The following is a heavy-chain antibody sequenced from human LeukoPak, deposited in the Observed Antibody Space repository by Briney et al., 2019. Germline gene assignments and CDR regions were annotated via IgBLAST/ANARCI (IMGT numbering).Heavy chain of an antibody. CDR3: ATTRRGDGIGY. V-gene: IGHV3-15*01. CDR1: GFTFSDAW. D-gene: IGHD2-21*02. CDR2: IKDNGAGGTT. J-gene: IGHJ4*02. Sequence: GGSLRLSCGGSGFTFSDAWMSWVRQAPGKGLEWVGRIKDNGAGGTTGYAAPVKGRFTISRDDSKSTMYMDTESLKTEDTAVYYCATTRRGDGIGYWGQGTLVTVSS.